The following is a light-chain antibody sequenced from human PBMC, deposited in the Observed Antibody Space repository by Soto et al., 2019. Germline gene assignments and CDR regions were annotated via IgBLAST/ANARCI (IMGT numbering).Light chain of an antibody. Sequence: EIVLTQSPGTLSLSPGERATLSCRASQSVSSNLAWYQQKPGQAPRLLIYGASTRATGIPARFTGSGSGTEFTLSISRLEPEDFAVYYCGQFVSSPPRTFGQGTKVDIK. V-gene: IGKV3-20*01. CDR3: GQFVSSPPRT. J-gene: IGKJ1*01. CDR2: GAS. CDR1: QSVSSN.